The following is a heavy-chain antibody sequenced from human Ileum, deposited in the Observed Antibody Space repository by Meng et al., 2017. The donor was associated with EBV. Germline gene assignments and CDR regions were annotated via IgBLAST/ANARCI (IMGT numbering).Heavy chain of an antibody. CDR1: GYSISSTNW. CDR3: ARNVPGTSAYYD. V-gene: IGHV4-28*01. CDR2: IYYSGST. J-gene: IGHJ4*02. Sequence: QGQLQESGPGLVKPSDTLALTCAVSGYSISSTNWWGWIRQPPGKGLEWSGYIYYSGSTSYNPSLKSRVTMSVDTSKNQFSLNLNSVTAVDTAVYYCARNVPGTSAYYDWGQGTLVTVSS. D-gene: IGHD3-22*01.